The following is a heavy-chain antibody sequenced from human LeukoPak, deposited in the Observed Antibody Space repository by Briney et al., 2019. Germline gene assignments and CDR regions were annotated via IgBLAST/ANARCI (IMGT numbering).Heavy chain of an antibody. V-gene: IGHV3-48*01. J-gene: IGHJ4*02. CDR3: ARGPYKDFWIGYSDY. Sequence: GGSLRLSCSASGFTYSSYSMNWVRQAPGKGLEWVSYISSSSTTIYYADSVKGRFTISRDNAKNSLYLQMNSLRVADTAVYYCARGPYKDFWIGYSDYWGQGTLVTVSS. D-gene: IGHD3-3*01. CDR1: GFTYSSYS. CDR2: ISSSSTTI.